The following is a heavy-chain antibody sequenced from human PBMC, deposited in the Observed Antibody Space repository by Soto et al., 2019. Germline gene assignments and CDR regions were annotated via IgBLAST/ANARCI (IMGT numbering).Heavy chain of an antibody. Sequence: QMQLVESGGGLVRSGGSLKLSCAASGFTFNDYYMHWMRQAPGKGLEWVSYISGPGSVISDADSVKGRFTISRDNAKNSLFLQLNSLRAEDTALYYCARGKYPGSVDVWGQGTMVTVSS. CDR1: GFTFNDYY. CDR3: ARGKYPGSVDV. J-gene: IGHJ3*01. D-gene: IGHD6-6*01. V-gene: IGHV3-11*01. CDR2: ISGPGSVI.